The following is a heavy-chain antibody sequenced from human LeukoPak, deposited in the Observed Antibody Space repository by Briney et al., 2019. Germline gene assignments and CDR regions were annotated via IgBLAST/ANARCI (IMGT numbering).Heavy chain of an antibody. CDR2: TYRRSKWSN. CDR1: RDRVSSNSAA. D-gene: IGHD2-2*01. Sequence: SQTLSLTCAISRDRVSSNSAAWNWIRQSPSRGLDWLGRTYRRSKWSNDYAPSVKSRIIINPDTSKNQFSLQLNSVTPEDTAVYYCARLHCTTSSYVDYWGQGTLFTVSS. CDR3: ARLHCTTSSYVDY. V-gene: IGHV6-1*01. J-gene: IGHJ4*02.